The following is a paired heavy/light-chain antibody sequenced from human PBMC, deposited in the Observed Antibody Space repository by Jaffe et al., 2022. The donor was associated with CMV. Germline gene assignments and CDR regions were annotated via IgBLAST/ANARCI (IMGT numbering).Light chain of an antibody. V-gene: IGKV3-11*01. CDR3: QERSNWPKYT. CDR2: DAS. Sequence: EIVLTQSPATLSLSPGERATLFCRASQSISTYLAWYQQKRGQAPRLLIYDASNRVAGIPARFSGSGSGADFTLTISSLEPEDFAFYYCQERSNWPKYTFGQGTKLEI. J-gene: IGKJ2*01. CDR1: QSISTY.
Heavy chain of an antibody. D-gene: IGHD3-22*01. V-gene: IGHV3-33*01. CDR2: IWYDGGLK. J-gene: IGHJ4*02. CDR3: ARDRGIPPSGSYYFDQ. CDR1: GFTFSTYV. Sequence: QVHLVESGGGVVQPGRSLRLSCAASGFTFSTYVMHWVRQAPGKGLEWVAVIWYDGGLKYYADSVKGRFTISRDNSKNTLYLQVNSLRAEDTAVYYCARDRGIPPSGSYYFDQWGQGTLVTVSS.